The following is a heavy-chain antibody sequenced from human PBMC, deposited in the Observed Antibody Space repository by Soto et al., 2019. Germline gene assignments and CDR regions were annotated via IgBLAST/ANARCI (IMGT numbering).Heavy chain of an antibody. V-gene: IGHV1-18*04. CDR2: ISAYNGNT. J-gene: IGHJ4*02. CDR3: ARARYCSGGSCYPFDY. CDR1: GYTFTSYG. Sequence: QVQLVQSGAEVKKPGASVKVSCKASGYTFTSYGISWVRQAPGQGLEWMGWISAYNGNTNYAQKLNGRVTMTTDTSTSTAYMELRSLRPDDTAVSYCARARYCSGGSCYPFDYWGQGTLVTVSS. D-gene: IGHD2-15*01.